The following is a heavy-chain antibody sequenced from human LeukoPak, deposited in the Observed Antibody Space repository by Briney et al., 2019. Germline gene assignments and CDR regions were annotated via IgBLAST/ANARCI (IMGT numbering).Heavy chain of an antibody. CDR3: ATAYCGGDCYSSPPYYFDY. D-gene: IGHD2-21*02. J-gene: IGHJ4*02. Sequence: SETLSLTCAVYGGSFSGYYWSWIRQPPGKGLEWIGEINHSGSTNYNPSLKSRVTISVDTSKNQFSLKLSSVTAADTAVYYCATAYCGGDCYSSPPYYFDYWGQGTLVTVSS. CDR2: INHSGST. V-gene: IGHV4-34*01. CDR1: GGSFSGYY.